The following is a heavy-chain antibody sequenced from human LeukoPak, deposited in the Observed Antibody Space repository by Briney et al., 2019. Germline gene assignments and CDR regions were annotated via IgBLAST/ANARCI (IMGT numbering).Heavy chain of an antibody. CDR3: ASMIYYYGSGSYDPLSQDFDY. V-gene: IGHV3-33*01. CDR2: IWYDGSNK. J-gene: IGHJ4*02. CDR1: GFTFSSYG. D-gene: IGHD3-10*01. Sequence: PGRSLRLSCAASGFTFSSYGMHWVRQAPGKGLEWVAVIWYDGSNKYYADSVKGRFTISRDNSKNTLYLQMNSLRAEDTAVYYCASMIYYYGSGSYDPLSQDFDYWGQGTLVTVSS.